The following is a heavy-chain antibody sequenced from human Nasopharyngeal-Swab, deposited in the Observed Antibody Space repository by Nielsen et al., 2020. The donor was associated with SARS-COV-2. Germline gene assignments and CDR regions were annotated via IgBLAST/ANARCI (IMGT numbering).Heavy chain of an antibody. CDR2: ISYDGSIQ. CDR3: ARGAVAGPNAFDI. J-gene: IGHJ3*02. V-gene: IGHV3-30*03. D-gene: IGHD6-19*01. CDR1: GFTFSSFG. Sequence: GESLKISCAASGFTFSSFGMHWVRQAPGQGLEWLAFISYDGSIQYYADSVKDRFTISRDNSKNTLYLQMNSLRPEDTAVYYCARGAVAGPNAFDIWGQGTMVIVSS.